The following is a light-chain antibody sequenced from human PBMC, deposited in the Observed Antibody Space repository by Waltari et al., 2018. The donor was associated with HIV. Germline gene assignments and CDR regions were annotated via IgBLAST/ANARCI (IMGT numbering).Light chain of an antibody. Sequence: ENVLTQSPGTLSLSPGDTATLSCRASQSVTPNFLPWYQQTPGQAPRLLIYGCSNRATGISDRFSGSGSETDFTLTISRLEPEDFAVYYCHQYSSSYQTFGQGTKVEI. CDR3: HQYSSSYQT. CDR2: GCS. CDR1: QSVTPNF. V-gene: IGKV3-20*01. J-gene: IGKJ1*01.